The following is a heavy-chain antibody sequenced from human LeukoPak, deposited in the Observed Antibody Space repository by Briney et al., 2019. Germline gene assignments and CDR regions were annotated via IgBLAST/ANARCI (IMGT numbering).Heavy chain of an antibody. CDR2: INSDGSST. D-gene: IGHD3-10*01. CDR3: AYYYGSGSTRGYYFDY. J-gene: IGHJ4*02. V-gene: IGHV3-74*01. Sequence: PGGSLRLSCAASGFSFSKYWMTWVRQAPGKGLVWVSRINSDGSSTSYADSVKGRFTISRDNAKNTLYLQMNSLRAEDTAVYYCAYYYGSGSTRGYYFDYWGQGTLVTVSS. CDR1: GFSFSKYW.